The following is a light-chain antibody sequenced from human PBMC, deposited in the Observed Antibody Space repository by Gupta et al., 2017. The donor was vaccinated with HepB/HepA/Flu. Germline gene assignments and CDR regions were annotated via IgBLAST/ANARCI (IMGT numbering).Light chain of an antibody. CDR2: DAS. CDR3: QQYDNRLALT. Sequence: DIQMTQSPSSLSASVGDRVTITCQASQDISNYLNWYQQKPGKAPKLLIYDASNLETGVPSRFSGSGSGTDFTFTISSRQPEDIATYYCQQYDNRLALTFGGGTKVEIK. J-gene: IGKJ4*01. V-gene: IGKV1-33*01. CDR1: QDISNY.